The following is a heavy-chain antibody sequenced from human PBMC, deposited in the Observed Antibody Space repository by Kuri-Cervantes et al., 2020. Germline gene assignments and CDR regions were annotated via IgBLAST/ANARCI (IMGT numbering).Heavy chain of an antibody. J-gene: IGHJ4*02. CDR3: AAVGRSSRPGY. V-gene: IGHV3-48*03. Sequence: GGSLRLSCVGSGITFSSYEMNWVRQAPEKGLEWISYIDYSGSAKYYADSAKGRFTISRDNAKNSLYLQMNSLGAEDTALYYCAAVGRSSRPGYWGQGTLVTVSS. CDR2: IDYSGSAK. D-gene: IGHD6-6*01. CDR1: GITFSSYE.